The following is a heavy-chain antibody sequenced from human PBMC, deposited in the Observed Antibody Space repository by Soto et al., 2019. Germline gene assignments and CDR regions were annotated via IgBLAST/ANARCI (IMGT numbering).Heavy chain of an antibody. Sequence: QVQLQESGPGLVKPSQTLSLTCTVSGGSISTGGYYWSWIRQHPGRGLEWIGSIYHSRMTFPNPSLQSRVAISIGTSKNKFSLKLSSVTAAATAVYYCATVRWELHDAFDIWGQGTMVSVSS. CDR1: GGSISTGGYY. V-gene: IGHV4-31*03. CDR3: ATVRWELHDAFDI. J-gene: IGHJ3*02. D-gene: IGHD1-26*01. CDR2: IYHSRMT.